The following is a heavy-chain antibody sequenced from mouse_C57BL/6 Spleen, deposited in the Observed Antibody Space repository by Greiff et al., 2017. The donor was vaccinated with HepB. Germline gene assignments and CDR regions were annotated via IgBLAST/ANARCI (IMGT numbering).Heavy chain of an antibody. CDR1: GYSITSGYY. V-gene: IGHV3-6*01. J-gene: IGHJ4*01. CDR3: ATYYYGSSPYDAMDY. D-gene: IGHD1-1*01. CDR2: ISYDGSN. Sequence: VQLKQSGPGLVKPSQSLSLTCSVTGYSITSGYYWNWIRQFPGNKLEWMGYISYDGSNNYNPSLKNRISITRDTSKNQFFLKLNSVTTEDTATCYCATYYYGSSPYDAMDYWGQGTSVTVSS.